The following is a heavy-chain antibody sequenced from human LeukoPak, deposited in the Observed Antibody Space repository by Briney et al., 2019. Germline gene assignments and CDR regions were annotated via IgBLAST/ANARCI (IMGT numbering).Heavy chain of an antibody. CDR3: AKDRVLRYFDWLFDLDY. CDR2: IRYDGSNK. D-gene: IGHD3-9*01. V-gene: IGHV3-30*02. J-gene: IGHJ4*02. CDR1: GFTFKNYG. Sequence: PGGSLRLSCAASGFTFKNYGMHWVRQAPGKGLEWVAFIRYDGSNKYYANSVKGRFTISRDNSKNTLYLQMNSLRAEDTAVYYCAKDRVLRYFDWLFDLDYWGQGTLVTVSS.